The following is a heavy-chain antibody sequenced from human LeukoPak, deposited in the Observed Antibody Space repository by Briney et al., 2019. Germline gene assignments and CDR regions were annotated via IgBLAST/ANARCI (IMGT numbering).Heavy chain of an antibody. CDR1: GFTFSTYW. CDR2: IKQDGSEK. V-gene: IGHV3-7*01. CDR3: ARETLDFDGNYYFDY. Sequence: GGSLRLSCAASGFTFSTYWMSWVRQAPGKGLEWVANIKQDGSEKYYVDSLKGRFTISRDNAKNSLYLQMISLRAEDTAVYYCARETLDFDGNYYFDYWGRGTLVTVSS. D-gene: IGHD1-7*01. J-gene: IGHJ4*02.